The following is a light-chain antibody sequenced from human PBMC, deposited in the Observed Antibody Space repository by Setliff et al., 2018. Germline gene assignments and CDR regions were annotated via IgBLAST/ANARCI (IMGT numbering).Light chain of an antibody. J-gene: IGLJ1*01. Sequence: QSALTQPASVSGSPGQSITISGSGTSNDVGAYDLVSWYQQHPGKVPKLIIFDVSNRPSGVSHRFSGSKSGNTASLTISGLQADDEADYYCCAYTASTTYVFVNGTKVTVL. CDR3: CAYTASTTYV. CDR1: SNDVGAYDL. CDR2: DVS. V-gene: IGLV2-14*03.